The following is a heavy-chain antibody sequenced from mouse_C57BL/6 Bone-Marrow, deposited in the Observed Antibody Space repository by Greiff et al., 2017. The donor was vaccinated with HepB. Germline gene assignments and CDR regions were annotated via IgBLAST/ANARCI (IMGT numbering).Heavy chain of an antibody. Sequence: VQVVESGAELARPGASVKLSCKASGYTFTSYGISWVKQRTGQGLEWIGEIYPRSGNTYYNEKFKGKATLTADKSSSTAYMELRSLTSEDSAVYFCARWPTTVVPYFDVWGTGTTVTVSS. D-gene: IGHD1-1*01. J-gene: IGHJ1*03. CDR3: ARWPTTVVPYFDV. CDR1: GYTFTSYG. CDR2: IYPRSGNT. V-gene: IGHV1-81*01.